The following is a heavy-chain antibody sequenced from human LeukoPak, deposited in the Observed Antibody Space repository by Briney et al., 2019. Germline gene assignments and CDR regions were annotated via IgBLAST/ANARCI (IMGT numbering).Heavy chain of an antibody. CDR1: GGSISSYY. CDR2: IYYSGST. CDR3: ASSGYYYRDAFDI. Sequence: SETLSLTCTVSGGSISSYYWSWIRQPPGKRLEWIGYIYYSGSTNYNPSLKSRVTISVDTSKNQFSLKLSSVTAADTAVYYCASSGYYYRDAFDIWGQGTMVTVSS. D-gene: IGHD3-22*01. V-gene: IGHV4-59*01. J-gene: IGHJ3*02.